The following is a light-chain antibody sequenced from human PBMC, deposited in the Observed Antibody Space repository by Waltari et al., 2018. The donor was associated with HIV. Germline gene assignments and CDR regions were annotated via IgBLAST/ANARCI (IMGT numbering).Light chain of an antibody. Sequence: DIVLTQSPDSLTVSLGEGASISCKSSQTLFYSPDIQNHLAWYQQRAGQSPRLLFSRASVRQPGVADRFSGIGSGTNFTLTISSVQAEDVAIYYCQQSYTIPLTFGPGTRVDI. J-gene: IGKJ3*01. CDR3: QQSYTIPLT. V-gene: IGKV4-1*01. CDR2: RAS. CDR1: QTLFYSPDIQNH.